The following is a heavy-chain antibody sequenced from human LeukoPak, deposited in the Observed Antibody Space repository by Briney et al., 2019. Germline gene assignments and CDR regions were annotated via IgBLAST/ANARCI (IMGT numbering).Heavy chain of an antibody. CDR3: ARQMSGADAFDI. CDR2: INHSGST. J-gene: IGHJ3*02. Sequence: PSETLSLTCTVSGGSISSSSYYWGWIRQPPGKGLEWIGEINHSGSTNYNPSLKSRATISVDTSKNQFSLKLSSVTAADTAVYYCARQMSGADAFDIWGQGTMVTVSS. CDR1: GGSISSSSYY. V-gene: IGHV4-39*01. D-gene: IGHD7-27*01.